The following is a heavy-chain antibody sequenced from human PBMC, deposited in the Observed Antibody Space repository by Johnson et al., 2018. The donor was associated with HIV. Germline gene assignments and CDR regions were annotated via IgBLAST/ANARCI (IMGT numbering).Heavy chain of an antibody. D-gene: IGHD3-10*01. V-gene: IGHV3-73*01. Sequence: VQLVESGGGLVQPGGSLKLSCAASGLTFSDSAMHWVRQASGKGLEWVGRIRSKANSYATAFAASVKGRFTISRDDSKNTLYLQMNSLKTEDTAVYYCTTGISWYGAITFDIWGQGTMVTVSS. CDR2: IRSKANSYAT. CDR3: TTGISWYGAITFDI. CDR1: GLTFSDSA. J-gene: IGHJ3*02.